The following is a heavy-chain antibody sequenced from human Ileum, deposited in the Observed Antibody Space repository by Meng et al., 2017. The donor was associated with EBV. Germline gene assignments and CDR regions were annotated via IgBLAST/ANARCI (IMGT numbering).Heavy chain of an antibody. V-gene: IGHV3-74*03. CDR3: SRDLAGSDDY. D-gene: IGHD1-14*01. CDR1: GFPFSSYW. J-gene: IGHJ4*02. Sequence: VQLVESGGAFLQLGAPLSPSSAASGFPFSSYWMHWVRQAPGKGLEWVSRTNENGATTTYADSVKGRFTISRDNAKNTLYLQMNSLRAEDTAVYYCSRDLAGSDDYWGQGTLVTVSS. CDR2: TNENGATT.